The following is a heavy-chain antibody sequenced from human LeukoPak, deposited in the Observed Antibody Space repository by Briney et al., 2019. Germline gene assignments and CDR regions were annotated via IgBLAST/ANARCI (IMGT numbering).Heavy chain of an antibody. CDR1: GFTFDDYA. CDR2: ISWNSGSI. D-gene: IGHD2-2*02. CDR3: AKVACSSTSCYRLGDAFDI. Sequence: GGSLRLSCAASGFTFDDYAMRWVRQAPGKGLEWVSGISWNSGSIGYADSVKGRFTISRDNAKNSLYLQMNSLRAEDTALYYCAKVACSSTSCYRLGDAFDIWGQGTMATVSS. V-gene: IGHV3-9*01. J-gene: IGHJ3*02.